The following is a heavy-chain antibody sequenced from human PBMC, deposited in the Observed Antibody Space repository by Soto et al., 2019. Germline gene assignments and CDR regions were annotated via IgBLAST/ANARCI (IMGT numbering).Heavy chain of an antibody. Sequence: ASVKVSCKASGYTFTRYDINWVRQATGQGLEWMGWMNPNSGNTGFAQKFKGRVAMTRNTSISTAYMELSSLRSEDTAVYYCARGRSYGFPFDYWGQGTPVTVS. CDR1: GYTFTRYD. CDR3: ARGRSYGFPFDY. V-gene: IGHV1-8*01. D-gene: IGHD5-18*01. J-gene: IGHJ4*02. CDR2: MNPNSGNT.